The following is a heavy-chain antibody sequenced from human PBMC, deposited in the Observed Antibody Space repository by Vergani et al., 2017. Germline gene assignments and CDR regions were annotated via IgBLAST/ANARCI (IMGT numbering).Heavy chain of an antibody. Sequence: QVQLVESGGGVVQPGRSLRLSCATSGFTLSNYDMQWIRQGPGKGLEFVAFIQFDGSNQYYADSVKGRFTLSRDFSKNTLYLQMNSLRTDDTATYYCAKHFRGWGIDYWGQGTQVMVSS. CDR1: GFTLSNYD. V-gene: IGHV3-30*02. CDR3: AKHFRGWGIDY. CDR2: IQFDGSNQ. J-gene: IGHJ4*02. D-gene: IGHD3-16*01.